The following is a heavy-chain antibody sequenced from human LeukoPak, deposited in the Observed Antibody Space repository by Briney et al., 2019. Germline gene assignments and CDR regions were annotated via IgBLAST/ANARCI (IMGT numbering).Heavy chain of an antibody. Sequence: SGGSLRLSCAASGFTFSSYAMHWVRQAPGKGLEYVSAISSNGGSTYYANSVKGRFTISRDNSKNTLYLQMGSLRAEDMAVYYCARGSIMITFGGVIAYWGQGTLVTVSS. CDR3: ARGSIMITFGGVIAY. V-gene: IGHV3-64*01. CDR2: ISSNGGST. J-gene: IGHJ4*02. D-gene: IGHD3-16*02. CDR1: GFTFSSYA.